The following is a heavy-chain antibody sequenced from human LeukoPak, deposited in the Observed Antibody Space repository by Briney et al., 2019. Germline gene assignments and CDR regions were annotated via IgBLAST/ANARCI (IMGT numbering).Heavy chain of an antibody. J-gene: IGHJ3*02. CDR2: IYYSGST. CDR3: ARVGGGTMVRGVIRAFDI. D-gene: IGHD3-10*01. CDR1: GGSISSSY. V-gene: IGHV4-59*01. Sequence: SETLSLTCTVSGGSISSSYWSWIRQPPGKGLEWIGYIYYSGSTHYNPSLKSRVTISVDTSKNQFSLKLSSVTAADTAVYYCARVGGGTMVRGVIRAFDIWGQGTMVTVSS.